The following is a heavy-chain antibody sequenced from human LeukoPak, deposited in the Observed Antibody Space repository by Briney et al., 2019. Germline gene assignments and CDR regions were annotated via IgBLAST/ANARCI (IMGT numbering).Heavy chain of an antibody. V-gene: IGHV3-7*01. D-gene: IGHD1-7*01. CDR2: IKQDGTEK. CDR3: ARESLVSGTTRGNYYYYGMDV. J-gene: IGHJ6*02. CDR1: GLTFSSYW. Sequence: PGGSLRLSCAASGLTFSSYWMSWVRQAPGKGLEWVANIKQDGTEKYYVDSVKGRFTISRDNAKNLLYLQMNSLRAEDTAVYFCARESLVSGTTRGNYYYYGMDVWGQGSTVTVSS.